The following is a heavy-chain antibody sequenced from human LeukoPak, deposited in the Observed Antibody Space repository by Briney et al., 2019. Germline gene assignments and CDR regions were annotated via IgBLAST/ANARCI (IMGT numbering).Heavy chain of an antibody. J-gene: IGHJ4*02. CDR1: GFTFSSYS. V-gene: IGHV3-23*01. Sequence: GGSLRRSCAASGFTFSSYSMSWVRQAPGKGLEWVSGTSDRGDYTYYADSVKGRFTISRDNSKNTLYLQMNSLRAEDTAVYYCARGNNWNDVMDYWGQGTLVTVSS. D-gene: IGHD1-20*01. CDR3: ARGNNWNDVMDY. CDR2: TSDRGDYT.